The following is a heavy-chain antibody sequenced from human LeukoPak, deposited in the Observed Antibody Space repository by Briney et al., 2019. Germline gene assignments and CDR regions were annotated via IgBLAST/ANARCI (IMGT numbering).Heavy chain of an antibody. CDR2: ISSSSSYI. J-gene: IGHJ3*02. Sequence: GGSLRLSCAASGFTFSSYSMNWVRQAPGRGLEWVSSISSSSSYIYYADSVKGRFSISRDNAKNSLYLQMNSLRAEDTAVYYCARLWNDAFDIWGQGTMVTVSS. CDR3: ARLWNDAFDI. CDR1: GFTFSSYS. D-gene: IGHD1-1*01. V-gene: IGHV3-21*01.